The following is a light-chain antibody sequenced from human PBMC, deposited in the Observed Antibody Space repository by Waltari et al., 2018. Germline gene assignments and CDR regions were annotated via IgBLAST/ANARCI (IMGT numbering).Light chain of an antibody. V-gene: IGLV4-69*01. Sequence: QLVLTQSPSASAPLGASVKLTCTLSSGHTNNIIAWHQQHQKKGPRYLMKVNSDGSHNKGDKIPERFSGSSSGAERYLTISSRQSEDEADYYCQTGGHGTWVFGGGTKLTVL. CDR3: QTGGHGTWV. J-gene: IGLJ3*02. CDR1: SGHTNNI. CDR2: VNSDGSH.